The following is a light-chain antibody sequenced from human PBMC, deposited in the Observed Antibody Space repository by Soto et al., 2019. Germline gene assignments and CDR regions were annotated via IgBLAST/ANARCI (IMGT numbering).Light chain of an antibody. CDR2: GAS. CDR3: QHYNNWPPWT. CDR1: QSVSSN. Sequence: EIVMTQSPATLSVSPGERATLSCRASQSVSSNLAWYQQKPGQAPRLLIYGASTRATGIPARFSGSGSGTEFPHTLSSLQSEDFAIYYCQHYNNWPPWTFGQGTKVEIK. V-gene: IGKV3-15*01. J-gene: IGKJ1*01.